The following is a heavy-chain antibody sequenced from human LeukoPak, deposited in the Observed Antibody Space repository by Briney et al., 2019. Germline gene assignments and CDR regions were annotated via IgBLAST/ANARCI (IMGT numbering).Heavy chain of an antibody. Sequence: GGSLRLSRAASGFTFSSYWMSWVRQAPGKGLEWVAKIKQDGSEKYYVDSVKGRLTISRDNGKNTLYLQMDTLRAEDTAVYYCARDARTDSPFSWSDPWGQGTLVTVSS. V-gene: IGHV3-7*01. CDR3: ARDARTDSPFSWSDP. CDR2: IKQDGSEK. CDR1: GFTFSSYW. J-gene: IGHJ5*02. D-gene: IGHD2-8*02.